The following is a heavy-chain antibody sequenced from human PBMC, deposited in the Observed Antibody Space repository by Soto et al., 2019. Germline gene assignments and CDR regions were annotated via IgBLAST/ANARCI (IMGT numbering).Heavy chain of an antibody. Sequence: PSETLSLTCTVSGGSISSSNYYWGWIRQPPGKGLECIGTIFYSGSTYYNPSLKSRVTISVDTSKNQFSLKLSSVTAADTAVYYCARLVADYYGPGDYWGQGTLVTVSS. D-gene: IGHD3-10*01. CDR3: ARLVADYYGPGDY. CDR2: IFYSGST. V-gene: IGHV4-39*01. J-gene: IGHJ4*02. CDR1: GGSISSSNYY.